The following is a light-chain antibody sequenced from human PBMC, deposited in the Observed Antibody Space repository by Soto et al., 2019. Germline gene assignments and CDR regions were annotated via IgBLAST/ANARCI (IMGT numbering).Light chain of an antibody. CDR3: GFYTNPGTYV. CDR1: SRDVTDSDS. V-gene: IGLV2-14*03. CDR2: DFT. Sequence: QSALTQPASVSGSPGQSVTISCAGASRDVTDSDSVSWYQHRPGEAPELKILDFTYRPSGVSNRFSGSLSANTASLTISGLQVEDEGDYYCGFYTNPGTYVFGPGTKVTVL. J-gene: IGLJ1*01.